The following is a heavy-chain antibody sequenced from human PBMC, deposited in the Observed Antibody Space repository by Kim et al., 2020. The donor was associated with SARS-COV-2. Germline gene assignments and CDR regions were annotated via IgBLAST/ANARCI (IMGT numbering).Heavy chain of an antibody. CDR2: IYYSCRT. Sequence: SETLSLTCTVSGGSVSSGNYYWSWIRQPPGKGLEWIGYIYYSCRTNSNPSLKRRVTFSVDTSKNQFSLKLSSVTAADTAMYYCARDPGYGSSFDYWGQGSPVTGYS. V-gene: IGHV4-61*01. D-gene: IGHD3-10*01. CDR1: GGSVSSGNYY. J-gene: IGHJ4*02. CDR3: ARDPGYGSSFDY.